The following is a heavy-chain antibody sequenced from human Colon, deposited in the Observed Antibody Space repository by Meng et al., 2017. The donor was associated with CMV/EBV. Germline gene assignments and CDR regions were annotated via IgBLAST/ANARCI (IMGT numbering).Heavy chain of an antibody. J-gene: IGHJ4*02. CDR2: ISASGSTI. CDR1: GFTFSTYE. CDR3: ARGCVTPCGGLSL. V-gene: IGHV3-48*03. Sequence: GESLKISCAASGFTFSTYEMNWVRQPPGKGLEWVSFISASGSTIYYADSVKGRFTISRDNAKNSLYLEMNSLGAEDTAVYFCARGCVTPCGGLSLWGQGTLVTVSS. D-gene: IGHD2-21*01.